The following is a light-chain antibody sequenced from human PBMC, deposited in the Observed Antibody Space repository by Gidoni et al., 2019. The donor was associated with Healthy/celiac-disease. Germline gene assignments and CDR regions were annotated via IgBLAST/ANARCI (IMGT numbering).Light chain of an antibody. J-gene: IGLJ3*02. CDR2: SNN. CDR1: SSNIGSNT. Sequence: QSVLTQPPSASGTPGQTVTISCSGGSSNIGSNTVNWYQQLPGTAPKLLIYSNNQRPSGVPDRFSGSKSGTSASLAISGLQSEDEADYYCAAWDGSLNGWVFGGGTKLTVL. CDR3: AAWDGSLNGWV. V-gene: IGLV1-44*01.